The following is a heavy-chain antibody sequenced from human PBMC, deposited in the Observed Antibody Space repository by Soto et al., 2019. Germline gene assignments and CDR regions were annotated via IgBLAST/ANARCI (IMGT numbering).Heavy chain of an antibody. Sequence: KPSETLSLTCAVYGGSFSGYYWSWIRQPPGKGLEWIGEINHSGSTNYNPSLKSRVTISVDTSKNQFSLKLSSVTAADTAVYYCAGGAGYYYYGMDVWGQGTTVTVSS. D-gene: IGHD3-10*01. J-gene: IGHJ6*02. CDR3: AGGAGYYYYGMDV. V-gene: IGHV4-34*01. CDR1: GGSFSGYY. CDR2: INHSGST.